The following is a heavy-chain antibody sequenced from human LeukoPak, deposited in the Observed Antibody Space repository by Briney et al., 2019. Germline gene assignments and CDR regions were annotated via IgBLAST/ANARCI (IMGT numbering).Heavy chain of an antibody. D-gene: IGHD3-16*02. CDR1: GFTFSSYS. J-gene: IGHJ4*02. CDR2: ISSSSSYI. V-gene: IGHV3-21*01. CDR3: ARDTYDYVWGSYPVDY. Sequence: GGSLRLSCAASGFTFSSYSMNWVRQAPGKGLEWVSSISSSSSYIYYADSVKGRFTISRDNAKNSLYLQMNSLRAEDTAVYYCARDTYDYVWGSYPVDYWGQGTLVTVSS.